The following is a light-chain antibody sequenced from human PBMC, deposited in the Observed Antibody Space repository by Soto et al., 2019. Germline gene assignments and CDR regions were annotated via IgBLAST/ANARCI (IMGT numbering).Light chain of an antibody. Sequence: YELNQPLSVSVALGQTARITCGGNNIGSKNVHWYQQKPGQAPVLVIYRDSNRPSGIPERFSGSNSGNTATLTISRAQAGDEADYYCQEWDSISAYVFGTGTKVTVL. V-gene: IGLV3-9*01. J-gene: IGLJ1*01. CDR2: RDS. CDR3: QEWDSISAYV. CDR1: NIGSKN.